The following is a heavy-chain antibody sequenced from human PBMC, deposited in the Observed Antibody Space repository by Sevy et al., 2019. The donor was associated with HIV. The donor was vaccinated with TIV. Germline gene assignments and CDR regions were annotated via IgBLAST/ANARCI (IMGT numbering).Heavy chain of an antibody. CDR3: AKDGSCSSTSCYTGGGEFDY. CDR2: IRYDGSNK. Sequence: GGSLRLSCAASGFTFSSYGMHWVRQAPGKGLEWVAFIRYDGSNKYYADSVKGRFTIPRDNSKNTLYLQMNSLRAEDTAVYYCAKDGSCSSTSCYTGGGEFDYWGQGTLVTVSS. D-gene: IGHD2-2*02. CDR1: GFTFSSYG. J-gene: IGHJ4*02. V-gene: IGHV3-30*02.